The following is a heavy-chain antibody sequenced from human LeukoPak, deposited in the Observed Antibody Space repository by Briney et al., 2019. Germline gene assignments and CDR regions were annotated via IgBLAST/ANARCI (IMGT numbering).Heavy chain of an antibody. V-gene: IGHV3-21*01. D-gene: IGHD3-10*01. CDR3: ARYGYYSYYYYGMDV. J-gene: IGHJ6*02. Sequence: GGSLRLSCAASGFTFSSYSMNWVRQAPGKGLEWVSSISSRSSYIYYADSVKGRFTISRDNAKNSLYLQMNSLRAEDTAVYYCARYGYYSYYYYGMDVWGQGTTVTVSS. CDR2: ISSRSSYI. CDR1: GFTFSSYS.